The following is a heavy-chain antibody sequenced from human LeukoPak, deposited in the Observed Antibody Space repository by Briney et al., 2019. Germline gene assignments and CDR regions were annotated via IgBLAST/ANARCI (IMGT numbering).Heavy chain of an antibody. Sequence: SETLSLTCTVSGGSISSYYWSWIRQPPGKGLEWIGSIYYSGSTYYNPSLKSRVTISVDTSKNQFSLKLSSVTAADTAVYYCARLRHYYDSSGYYCPPCFYFDYWGQGTLVTVSS. D-gene: IGHD3-22*01. V-gene: IGHV4-59*05. CDR3: ARLRHYYDSSGYYCPPCFYFDY. J-gene: IGHJ4*02. CDR2: IYYSGST. CDR1: GGSISSYY.